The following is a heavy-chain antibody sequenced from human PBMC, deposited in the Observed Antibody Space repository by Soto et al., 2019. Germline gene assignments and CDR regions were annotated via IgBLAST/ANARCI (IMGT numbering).Heavy chain of an antibody. Sequence: QVQLQQWGAGLLKPSETLSLTCAVYGGSFSGYYWSWIRQPPGKGLEWIGEINHSGSTNYNPSLKRRVTMSVDTSKNQFSLKLSSVTAADTAVYYCARGKYYYDTRGRYFDYWGQGTLVTVSS. CDR2: INHSGST. CDR1: GGSFSGYY. CDR3: ARGKYYYDTRGRYFDY. D-gene: IGHD3-22*01. J-gene: IGHJ4*02. V-gene: IGHV4-34*01.